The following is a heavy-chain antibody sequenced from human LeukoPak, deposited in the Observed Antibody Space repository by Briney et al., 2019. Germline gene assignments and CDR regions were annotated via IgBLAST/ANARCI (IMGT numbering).Heavy chain of an antibody. V-gene: IGHV3-21*01. CDR2: ISSSSSYI. CDR3: ASQTLIWSGYYG. J-gene: IGHJ4*02. Sequence: PGRSLRLSCAASGFTFSSYSMNWVRQAPGKGLEWVSSISSSSSYIYYADSVKGRFTISRDNAKNSLYLQMNSLRAEDTAVYYCASQTLIWSGYYGGGQGTLVTVSS. CDR1: GFTFSSYS. D-gene: IGHD3-3*01.